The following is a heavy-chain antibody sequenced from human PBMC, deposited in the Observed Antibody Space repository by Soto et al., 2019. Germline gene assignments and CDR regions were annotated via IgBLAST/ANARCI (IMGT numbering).Heavy chain of an antibody. CDR1: GFSLRNSGGG. CDR2: IYWGDDK. J-gene: IGHJ3*02. D-gene: IGHD2-21*01. V-gene: IGHV2-5*02. CDR3: AHRLQGSLVYAFDI. Sequence: QITLKESGATLVRPTQTLTLTCTFSGFSLRNSGGGVGRIRQPPGEAREWLALIYWGDDKRYSPSLKSRLTITRDTSKNQVALTMTNVDPVDTATYYCAHRLQGSLVYAFDIWGQGTMVTVTS.